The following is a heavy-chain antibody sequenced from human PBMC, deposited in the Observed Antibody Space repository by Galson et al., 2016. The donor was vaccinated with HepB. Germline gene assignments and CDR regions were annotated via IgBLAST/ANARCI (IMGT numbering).Heavy chain of an antibody. CDR1: GGSISSRNW. CDR3: ANLGCCGSDSCYRVY. J-gene: IGHJ4*02. CDR2: INHSGST. D-gene: IGHD2-21*01. V-gene: IGHV4-4*02. Sequence: ETLSLTCAVSGGSISSRNWWTWVRQPPGKGLEWIGEINHSGSTNYNPSLKSRVTISVDESKNQFFLKLSSVTAADTAVYYCANLGCCGSDSCYRVYWGQGALVTVSS.